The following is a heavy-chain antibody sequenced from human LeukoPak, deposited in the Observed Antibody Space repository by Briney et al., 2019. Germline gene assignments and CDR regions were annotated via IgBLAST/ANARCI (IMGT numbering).Heavy chain of an antibody. D-gene: IGHD3-10*01. V-gene: IGHV1-18*01. Sequence: GASVKVSCKASGYTFTSYGISWVRQAPGQGLEWMAWINVYNGDTYYAQKFQGRVTMTTDTSTSTAYMELRSLRADDTAVYYCAGDGGYGSGSHYNVGVDYWGQGTLVTVSS. CDR1: GYTFTSYG. CDR2: INVYNGDT. CDR3: AGDGGYGSGSHYNVGVDY. J-gene: IGHJ4*02.